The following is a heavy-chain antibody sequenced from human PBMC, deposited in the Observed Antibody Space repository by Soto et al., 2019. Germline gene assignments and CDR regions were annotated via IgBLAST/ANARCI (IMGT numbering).Heavy chain of an antibody. Sequence: GGSLRLSCEGSGFTFSDYYISWIRQAPGKGLEWISYSSNSGTFSRYADSVKGRFSVSRDNTKNLLYLQMNSLRAEDTAVYYCARSGDNYNRLDYWGQGTPVTVSS. J-gene: IGHJ4*02. CDR1: GFTFSDYY. V-gene: IGHV3-11*06. D-gene: IGHD1-1*01. CDR3: ARSGDNYNRLDY. CDR2: SSNSGTFS.